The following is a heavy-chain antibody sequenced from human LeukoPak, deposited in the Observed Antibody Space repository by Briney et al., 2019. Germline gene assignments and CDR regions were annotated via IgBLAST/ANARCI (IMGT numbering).Heavy chain of an antibody. J-gene: IGHJ4*02. D-gene: IGHD3-22*01. CDR2: MNPNSGNT. CDR3: ARGGGRYYYDSSGLYYFDY. CDR1: GCTFTSYD. V-gene: IGHV1-8*03. Sequence: PGASVKVSCKASGCTFTSYDINWVRQATGQGLEWMGWMNPNSGNTGYAQKFQGRVTITRNTSISTAYMELSSLRSEDTAVYYCARGGGRYYYDSSGLYYFDYWGQGTLVTVSS.